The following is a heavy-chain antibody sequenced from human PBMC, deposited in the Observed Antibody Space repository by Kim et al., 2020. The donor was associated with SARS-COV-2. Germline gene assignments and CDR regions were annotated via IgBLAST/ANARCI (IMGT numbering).Heavy chain of an antibody. D-gene: IGHD3-10*01. Sequence: PSLKGRVTISVDTSKNQFSLKLSSVTAADTAVYYCATAFYGSGRSDAFDIWGQGTMVTVSS. V-gene: IGHV4-34*01. CDR3: ATAFYGSGRSDAFDI. J-gene: IGHJ3*02.